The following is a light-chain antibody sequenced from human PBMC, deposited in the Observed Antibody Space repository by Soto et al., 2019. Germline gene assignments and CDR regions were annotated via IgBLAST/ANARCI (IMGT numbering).Light chain of an antibody. Sequence: QSVLTQPASVSGSPGQSITISCTGTSSDVGGYKYVSWYQQHPGKAPKLMIYEGSKRPSGVSNRFSGSKSGNTAPLTISGLQAEDEADYYCCSYAGGTTWVFGGGTKLTVL. CDR2: EGS. J-gene: IGLJ3*02. CDR1: SSDVGGYKY. CDR3: CSYAGGTTWV. V-gene: IGLV2-23*01.